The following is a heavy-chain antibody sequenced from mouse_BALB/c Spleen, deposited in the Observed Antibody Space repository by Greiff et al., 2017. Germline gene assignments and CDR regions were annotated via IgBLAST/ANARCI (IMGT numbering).Heavy chain of an antibody. V-gene: IGHV5-6-3*01. J-gene: IGHJ2*01. CDR1: GFTFSSYG. Sequence: EVHLVESGGGLVQPGGSLKLSCAASGFTFSSYGMSWVRQTPDKRLELVATINSNGGSTYYPDSVKGRFTISRDNAKNTLYLQMSSLKSEDTAMYYCAREATAGYFDYWGQGTTLTVSS. CDR3: AREATAGYFDY. CDR2: INSNGGST. D-gene: IGHD1-2*01.